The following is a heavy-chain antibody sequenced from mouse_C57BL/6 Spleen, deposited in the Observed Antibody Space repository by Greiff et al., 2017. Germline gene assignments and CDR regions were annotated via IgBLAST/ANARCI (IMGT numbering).Heavy chain of an antibody. V-gene: IGHV1-52*01. CDR2: IDPSDGET. CDR3: ASGRGIYCYAMDY. J-gene: IGHJ4*01. CDR1: GYTFTSYW. Sequence: QVQLQQPGAELVRPGSSVKLSCKASGYTFTSYWMHWVKQRPIQGLEWIGNIDPSDGETNYNQKFKDKATLTVDKSSSTAYMQRSSLTSEDSAVYYCASGRGIYCYAMDYWGQGTSVTVSS. D-gene: IGHD3-2*02.